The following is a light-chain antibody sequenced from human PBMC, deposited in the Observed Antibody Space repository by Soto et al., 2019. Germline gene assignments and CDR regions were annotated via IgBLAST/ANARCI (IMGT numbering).Light chain of an antibody. V-gene: IGLV2-14*03. CDR3: SSYAGSNTFV. J-gene: IGLJ1*01. CDR1: SRDIGAYNF. Sequence: QSVLTQPASVSGSPGQSITISCTGTSRDIGAYNFVSWYQQHPGKPPKLMIYNVNNRPSGFSSRFAGSKSGNTASLTISGLQAEDEADYYCSSYAGSNTFVFGTGTKLTVL. CDR2: NVN.